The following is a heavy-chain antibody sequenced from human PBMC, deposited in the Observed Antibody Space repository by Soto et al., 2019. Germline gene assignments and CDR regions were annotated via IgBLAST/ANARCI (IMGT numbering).Heavy chain of an antibody. CDR3: ARDNGIAARRPGNWFDP. D-gene: IGHD6-6*01. J-gene: IGHJ5*02. V-gene: IGHV6-1*01. CDR2: TYYRSKWYN. CDR1: GDSVSSNSAA. Sequence: SQTLSLTCAISGDSVSSNSAAGNWIRQSPSRGLEWLGRTYYRSKWYNDYAVSVKSRITINPDTSKNQFSLQLNSVTPEDTAVYYCARDNGIAARRPGNWFDPWGQGTLVTVSS.